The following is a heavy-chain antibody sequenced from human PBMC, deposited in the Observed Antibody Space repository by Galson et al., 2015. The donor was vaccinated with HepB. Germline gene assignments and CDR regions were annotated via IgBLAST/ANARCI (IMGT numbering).Heavy chain of an antibody. CDR2: MDPNSGNT. CDR3: ARGHGSWDDSSGYYYGC. V-gene: IGHV1-8*01. D-gene: IGHD3-22*01. J-gene: IGHJ4*02. CDR1: GCTFTSYD. Sequence: SVKVSCKASGCTFTSYDINWVRQATGQGLEWMGWMDPNSGNTGYAQKFQGRVTVTRNTSISTAYMELSSLRSEDTAVYYCARGHGSWDDSSGYYYGCWGQGTLVTVSS.